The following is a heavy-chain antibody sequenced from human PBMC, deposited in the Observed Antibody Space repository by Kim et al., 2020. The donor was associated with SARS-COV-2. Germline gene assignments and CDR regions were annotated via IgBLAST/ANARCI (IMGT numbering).Heavy chain of an antibody. J-gene: IGHJ5*02. CDR2: INGGNGNT. Sequence: ASVKVSCKASGYTFDTYALYWVCQAPGQRFEWMGWINGGNGNTRYSQNFQGRVTITRDTSATTAYMELSSLTFKETAVYYCSREGSGSDNCLEPRRQGT. CDR1: GYTFDTYA. CDR3: SREGSGSDNCLEP. D-gene: IGHD3-10*01. V-gene: IGHV1-3*01.